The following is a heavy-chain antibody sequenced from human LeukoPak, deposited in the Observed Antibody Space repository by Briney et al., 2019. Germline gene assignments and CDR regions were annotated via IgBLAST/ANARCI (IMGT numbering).Heavy chain of an antibody. CDR1: GFTFSDYA. CDR2: ISGTGGSGDST. Sequence: GGSLRLSCAASGFTFSDYAMSRVRQAPGKGLEWISAISGTGGSGDSTYYADSVKGRFTISRDNSKITLYLQMNGLRAEDTAVYYCAKDFYSVTYPRFDYWGQGTLVTVSS. V-gene: IGHV3-23*01. J-gene: IGHJ4*02. CDR3: AKDFYSVTYPRFDY. D-gene: IGHD4-23*01.